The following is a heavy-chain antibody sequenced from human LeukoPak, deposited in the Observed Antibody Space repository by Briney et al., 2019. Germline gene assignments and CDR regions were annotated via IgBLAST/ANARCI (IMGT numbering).Heavy chain of an antibody. J-gene: IGHJ3*02. CDR2: IGTAGDT. D-gene: IGHD3-22*01. CDR3: ARDSADSSGYLAFDI. CDR1: GFTFSSYD. V-gene: IGHV3-13*01. Sequence: GESLRLSCAASGFTFSSYDMHWVRQATGKGLEWVSAIGTAGDTYYPGSVKGRFTISRENAKNSLYLQMNSLRAGDTAVYYCARDSADSSGYLAFDIWGQGTMVTVSS.